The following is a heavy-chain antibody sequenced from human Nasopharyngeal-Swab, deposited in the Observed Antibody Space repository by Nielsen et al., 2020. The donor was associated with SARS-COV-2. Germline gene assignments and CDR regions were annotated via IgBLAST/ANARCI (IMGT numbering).Heavy chain of an antibody. Sequence: WIRQPPGKGLEWIGYISYSGRTSSPPSLKSRVTISVDTSKNQFSLKLSSVTAADTAVYYCAREERPLGNWFDPWGQGTLVTVSS. CDR2: ISYSGRT. J-gene: IGHJ5*02. D-gene: IGHD7-27*01. V-gene: IGHV4-31*02. CDR3: AREERPLGNWFDP.